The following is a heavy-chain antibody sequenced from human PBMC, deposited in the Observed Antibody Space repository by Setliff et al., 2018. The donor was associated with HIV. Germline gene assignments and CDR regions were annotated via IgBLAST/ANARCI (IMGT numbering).Heavy chain of an antibody. CDR1: SGSISSDNW. V-gene: IGHV4-4*02. J-gene: IGHJ6*02. CDR3: ATSITVAGGRSHQYYGMDV. D-gene: IGHD1-20*01. Sequence: PSETLSLTCAVSSGSISSDNWWTWLRQPPGKGLEWLGEIYHSGSTNYNPSLKSRVTISIDKSNRQFSLKLSSVTASDTAMYYCATSITVAGGRSHQYYGMDVWGQGTTVTVSS. CDR2: IYHSGST.